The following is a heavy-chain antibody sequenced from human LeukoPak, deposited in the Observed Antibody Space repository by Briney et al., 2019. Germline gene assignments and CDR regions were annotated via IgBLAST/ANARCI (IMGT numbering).Heavy chain of an antibody. CDR3: ARGGPRRYSSTSCFYY. Sequence: ASVKVSCKASGYTFTSYDINWVRQATGQGLEWMGWMNPNSGNTGYAQKFQGRVTMTRNTSISTAYMELSSLRSEDTALYYCARGGPRRYSSTSCFYYWGQGTLVTVSS. J-gene: IGHJ4*02. CDR2: MNPNSGNT. CDR1: GYTFTSYD. D-gene: IGHD2-2*01. V-gene: IGHV1-8*01.